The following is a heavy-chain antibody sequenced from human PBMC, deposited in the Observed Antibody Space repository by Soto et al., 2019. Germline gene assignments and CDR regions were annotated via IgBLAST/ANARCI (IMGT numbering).Heavy chain of an antibody. D-gene: IGHD3-10*01. J-gene: IGHJ4*02. CDR2: IFHDGTA. Sequence: SGTLSLTCSVSGVSISSGNWWTWVRQSPQRGLEYIGEIFHDGTANYYPSFERRVAISVDTSKNQFSLKLTSVTAADTAIYFCARLVYDTRLNYMYFDFWGQGTLVTVSS. CDR1: GVSISSGNW. V-gene: IGHV4-4*02. CDR3: ARLVYDTRLNYMYFDF.